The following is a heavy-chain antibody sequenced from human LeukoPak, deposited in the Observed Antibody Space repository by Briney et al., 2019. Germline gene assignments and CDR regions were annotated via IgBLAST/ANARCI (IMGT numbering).Heavy chain of an antibody. CDR2: IYYSGST. D-gene: IGHD5-18*01. J-gene: IGHJ4*02. V-gene: IGHV4-39*01. CDR3: ARSTPGYSYGYWCFDY. Sequence: SETLSLTCTVSGGSISSSSYYWGWIRQPPGKGLEWIVSIYYSGSTYYNPSLKSRVTISVDTSKNQFSLKLSSVTAADTAVYYCARSTPGYSYGYWCFDYWGQGTLVTVSS. CDR1: GGSISSSSYY.